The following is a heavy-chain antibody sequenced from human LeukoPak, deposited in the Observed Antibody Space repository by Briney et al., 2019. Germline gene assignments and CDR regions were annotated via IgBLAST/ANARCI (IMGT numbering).Heavy chain of an antibody. CDR3: ALRDYDFWSGYYTE. CDR2: INHSGST. V-gene: IGHV4-34*01. J-gene: IGHJ4*02. Sequence: PSETLSLTCAVYGGSFSGYYWSWIRQPPGKGLEWIGEINHSGSTNYNPSLKSRVTISVDTSKNQFSLKLSPVTAADTAVYYCALRDYDFWSGYYTEWGQGTLVTVSS. CDR1: GGSFSGYY. D-gene: IGHD3-3*01.